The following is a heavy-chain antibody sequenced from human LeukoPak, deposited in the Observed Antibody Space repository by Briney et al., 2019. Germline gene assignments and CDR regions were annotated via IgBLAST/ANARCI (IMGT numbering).Heavy chain of an antibody. V-gene: IGHV4-59*08. J-gene: IGHJ4*02. CDR1: GGSISSYY. Sequence: SETLSLTCTVSGGSISSYYWSWIRQPPGKGLEWIGYIYYSGSTNYNPSLKSRVTISVDTSKNQFSLKLSSVTAADMAVYYCARHDYGDFSYYFDYWGQGTLVTVSS. CDR3: ARHDYGDFSYYFDY. D-gene: IGHD4-17*01. CDR2: IYYSGST.